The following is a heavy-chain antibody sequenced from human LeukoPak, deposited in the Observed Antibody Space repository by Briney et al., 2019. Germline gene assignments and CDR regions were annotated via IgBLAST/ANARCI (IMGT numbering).Heavy chain of an antibody. J-gene: IGHJ6*02. CDR3: AKYVSARGPPYALAV. V-gene: IGHV3-23*01. Sequence: GGSLRLSCAASGFTFVDYGMSWVRQAPGKGLQWVSGISASGGNTWYADSVKGRFTISRDNSKNTLYLQMNSLRAEDTAVYYCAKYVSARGPPYALAVWGQGTTVTVSS. D-gene: IGHD2/OR15-2a*01. CDR1: GFTFVDYG. CDR2: ISASGGNT.